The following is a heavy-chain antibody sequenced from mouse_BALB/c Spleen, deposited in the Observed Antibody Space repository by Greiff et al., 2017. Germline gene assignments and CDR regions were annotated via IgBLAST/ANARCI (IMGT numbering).Heavy chain of an antibody. CDR1: GFSLTSYG. D-gene: IGHD2-14*01. J-gene: IGHJ2*01. CDR3: ARTDYRYGFDY. V-gene: IGHV2-2*02. Sequence: VKVVESGPGLVQPSQSLSITCTVSGFSLTSYGVHWVRQSPGKGLEWLGVIWSGGSTDYNAAFISRLSISKDNSKSQVFFKMNSLQANDTAIYYCARTDYRYGFDYWGQGTTLTVSS. CDR2: IWSGGST.